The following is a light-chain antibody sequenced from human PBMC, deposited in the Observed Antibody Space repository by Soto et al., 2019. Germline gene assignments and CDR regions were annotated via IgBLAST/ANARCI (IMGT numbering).Light chain of an antibody. V-gene: IGLV1-40*01. CDR1: GSKFGAVYD. J-gene: IGLJ2*01. CDR3: LSFDSSLSVV. CDR2: GNT. Sequence: QSVLTQPPSVSGAPGQRVTISCTGRGSKFGAVYDVHWYQQLPGRAPKHLIYGNTNRPSGVPDRFSGSKSGTSASLAITGLQAEDEADYYCLSFDSSLSVVFGGGTKVTVL.